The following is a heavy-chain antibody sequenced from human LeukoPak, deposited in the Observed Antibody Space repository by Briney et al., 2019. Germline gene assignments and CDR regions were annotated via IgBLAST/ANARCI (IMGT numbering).Heavy chain of an antibody. J-gene: IGHJ4*02. CDR3: AKGYCRGNSCYDDRGAFDY. CDR1: GGSFSGYY. V-gene: IGHV4-34*01. Sequence: SETLSLTCAVYGGSFSGYYWSWIRQPPGKGLEWIGEINHSGSTNYNPSLKSRVTISVDTSKNQFSLKLNSVTAADTAVYYCAKGYCRGNSCYDDRGAFDYWGQGTLVTVSS. CDR2: INHSGST. D-gene: IGHD2-2*01.